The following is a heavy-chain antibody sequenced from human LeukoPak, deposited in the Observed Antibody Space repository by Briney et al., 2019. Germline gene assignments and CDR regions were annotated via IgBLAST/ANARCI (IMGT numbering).Heavy chain of an antibody. J-gene: IGHJ4*02. D-gene: IGHD3-10*01. CDR3: AKDSIGSYYSYYFDY. Sequence: GGSLRLSCAASGFTFDDYAMHWVRQAPGKGLEWVSGISWNSDSMAYADSVKGRFTISRDNAKNSLYLQMNSLRLEDTALYYCAKDSIGSYYSYYFDYWGQGTLVTVSS. CDR1: GFTFDDYA. CDR2: ISWNSDSM. V-gene: IGHV3-9*01.